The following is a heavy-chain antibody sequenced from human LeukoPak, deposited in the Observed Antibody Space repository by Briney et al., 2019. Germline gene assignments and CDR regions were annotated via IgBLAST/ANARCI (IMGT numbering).Heavy chain of an antibody. V-gene: IGHV1-24*01. CDR2: FDPEDGET. CDR1: GYTLTELS. Sequence: ASVKVSCKVSGYTLTELSMHWVRQAPGKGLEWMGGFDPEDGETIYAQKFQGRVTMTEDTSTDTAYMELSSLRSEDTAVYYCAADEWDFWSGNGGYYFDYWGQGTLVTVSS. J-gene: IGHJ4*02. CDR3: AADEWDFWSGNGGYYFDY. D-gene: IGHD3-3*01.